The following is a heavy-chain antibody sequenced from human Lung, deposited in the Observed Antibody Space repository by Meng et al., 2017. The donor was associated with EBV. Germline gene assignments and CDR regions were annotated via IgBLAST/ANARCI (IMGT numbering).Heavy chain of an antibody. V-gene: IGHV4-34*01. CDR3: ARGGWSSSWGN. CDR2: INHSGST. CDR1: GGSFSGYY. Sequence: QVQLPQWGAGLLKPSETLPPPCAVYGGSFSGYYWSWIRQPPGKGLEWIGEINHSGSTNYNPSLKSRVTISVDTSKNQFSLKLSSVTAADTAVYYCARGGWSSSWGNWGQGTLVTVSS. D-gene: IGHD6-13*01. J-gene: IGHJ4*02.